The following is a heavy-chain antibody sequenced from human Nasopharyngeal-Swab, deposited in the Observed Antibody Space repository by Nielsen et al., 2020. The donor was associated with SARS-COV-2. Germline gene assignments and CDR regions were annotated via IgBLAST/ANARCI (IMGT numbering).Heavy chain of an antibody. Sequence: SVKVSCKASGGTFSSYAISWVRQAPGQGLEWMGGIIPILGIANYAHKFQGRVTITADKSTSTAYMELSSLRSEDTAVYYCASGGSADDYGGKRTGPPDAFDIWGQGTMVTVSS. CDR3: ASGGSADDYGGKRTGPPDAFDI. V-gene: IGHV1-69*10. CDR2: IIPILGIA. CDR1: GGTFSSYA. J-gene: IGHJ3*02. D-gene: IGHD4-23*01.